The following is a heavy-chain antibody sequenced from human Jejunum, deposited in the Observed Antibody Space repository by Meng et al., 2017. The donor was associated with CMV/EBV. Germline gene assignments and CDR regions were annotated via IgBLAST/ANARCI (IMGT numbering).Heavy chain of an antibody. J-gene: IGHJ4*02. CDR2: FYSSDTY. CDR3: ARGPGASTREGFDH. V-gene: IGHV4-4*07. D-gene: IGHD1-26*01. CDR1: GGSINNYY. Sequence: QVPLQEWGRGVVKPSDTLSLTGTVSGGSINNYYWSWIRQSSGKGLEWIGRFYSSDTYNYHPSLNSRVTMSLDTSKKQFSLILSSVTAADTARYYCARGPGASTREGFDHWGLGTLVTVSS.